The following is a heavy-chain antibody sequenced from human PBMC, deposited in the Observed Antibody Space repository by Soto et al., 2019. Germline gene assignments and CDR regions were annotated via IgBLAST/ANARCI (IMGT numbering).Heavy chain of an antibody. D-gene: IGHD2-15*01. J-gene: IGHJ6*02. V-gene: IGHV1-2*04. CDR2: INPNSGGT. CDR1: GYTFTGYY. Sequence: GASVKVACKASGYTFTGYYMHWVRQAPGQGLEWMGWINPNSGGTNYAQKFQGWVTMTRDTSISTAYMELSRLRSDDTAVYYCAREGGYCSGGSCDIEDSYYYYGMDVWGQGTTVTVSS. CDR3: AREGGYCSGGSCDIEDSYYYYGMDV.